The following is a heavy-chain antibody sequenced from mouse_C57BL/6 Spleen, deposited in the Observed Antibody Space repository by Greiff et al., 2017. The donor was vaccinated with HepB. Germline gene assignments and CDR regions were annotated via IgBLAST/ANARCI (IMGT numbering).Heavy chain of an antibody. D-gene: IGHD2-2*01. CDR3: AKNGGYGDYFDY. V-gene: IGHV2-5*01. J-gene: IGHJ2*01. CDR2: IWRGGST. CDR1: GFSLTSYG. Sequence: QVQLKESGPGLVQPSQSLSITCTVSGFSLTSYGVHWVRQSPGKGLEWLGVIWRGGSTDYNSAFMSRLSITKDNSKRQVFFKMNSLQADDTARYYCAKNGGYGDYFDYWGQGTTLTVSS.